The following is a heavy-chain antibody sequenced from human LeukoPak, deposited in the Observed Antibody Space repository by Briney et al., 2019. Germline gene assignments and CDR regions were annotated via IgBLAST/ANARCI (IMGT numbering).Heavy chain of an antibody. D-gene: IGHD3-22*01. CDR3: TTDPILYYYDSREDAFDI. CDR2: IKSKTDGGTT. J-gene: IGHJ3*02. V-gene: IGHV3-15*01. Sequence: KPGGSLRLSCAASGFTFSNAWMSWVRQAPGKGLEWVGRIKSKTDGGTTDYAAPVKGRFTISRDDSKNTLCLQMNSLKTEDTAAYYCTTDPILYYYDSREDAFDIWGQGTMVTVSS. CDR1: GFTFSNAW.